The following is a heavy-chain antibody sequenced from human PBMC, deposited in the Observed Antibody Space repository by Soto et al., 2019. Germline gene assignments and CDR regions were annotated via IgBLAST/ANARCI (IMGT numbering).Heavy chain of an antibody. J-gene: IGHJ4*02. CDR2: IWYDGSNK. V-gene: IGHV3-33*01. CDR1: GFTFSNYG. Sequence: QVQLVESGGGVVQPGRSLRLSCAASGFTFSNYGMHWVRQAPGKGLEWVAVIWYDGSNKYYADSVKGRFTISRDNSKNTLFLQMNSLRAEDTAVYYCASLSGVGHTRGDYWGQGTLVTVSS. D-gene: IGHD1-26*01. CDR3: ASLSGVGHTRGDY.